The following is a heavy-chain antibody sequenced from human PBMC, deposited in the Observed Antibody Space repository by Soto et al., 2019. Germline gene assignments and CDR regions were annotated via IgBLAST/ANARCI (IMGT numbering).Heavy chain of an antibody. CDR2: IYYSGST. CDR1: GGSISSGGYY. J-gene: IGHJ4*02. Sequence: QVQLQESGPGLVKPSQTLSLTCTVSGGSISSGGYYWSWIRQHPGKGLEWIGYIYYSGSTYYNPSLKRRVNISVDTSKNHFPQKPSSVTAADTAVYYCARSSQATGTTLDYWGQGTLVTVSS. V-gene: IGHV4-31*03. CDR3: ARSSQATGTTLDY. D-gene: IGHD4-17*01.